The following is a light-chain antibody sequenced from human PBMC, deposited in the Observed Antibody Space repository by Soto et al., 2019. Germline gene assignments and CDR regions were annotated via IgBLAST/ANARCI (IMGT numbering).Light chain of an antibody. CDR2: DVS. CDR3: SSYTSGFYV. V-gene: IGLV2-14*01. J-gene: IGLJ1*01. Sequence: QSVLTQPASVSGSPGQSITISCTGNSNDVGGYNYVSWYQQHPGKAPKLMIYDVSDRPSWVSNRFSGSKSGNTASPTISGLQAEDEADYYCSSYTSGFYVFGTGTKVTVL. CDR1: SNDVGGYNY.